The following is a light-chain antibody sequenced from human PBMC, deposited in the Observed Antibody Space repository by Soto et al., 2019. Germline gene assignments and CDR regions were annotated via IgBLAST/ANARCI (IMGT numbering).Light chain of an antibody. CDR1: QSILKTSNGMNY. CDR2: WAS. Sequence: EIVMTQSPDSLAVSLGERATLNCKSSQSILKTSNGMNYIAWYQQKPGQPPKRLIYWASTRESGVPDRFSGSGSGTDFTLTISSLQAEDVAVYYCQHYFTTPITFGGGTQVEIK. J-gene: IGKJ4*01. V-gene: IGKV4-1*01. CDR3: QHYFTTPIT.